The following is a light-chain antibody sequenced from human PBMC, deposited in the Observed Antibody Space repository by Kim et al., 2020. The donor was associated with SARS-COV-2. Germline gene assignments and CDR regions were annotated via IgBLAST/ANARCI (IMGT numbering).Light chain of an antibody. CDR1: QSVLYSANNKNY. V-gene: IGKV4-1*01. J-gene: IGKJ3*01. CDR2: WAS. CDR3: QQYYSTPFT. Sequence: DIVMTQSSDSLAVSLGERATINCKSSQSVLYSANNKNYLAWYQQKSGQPPKLLIYWASTRESGVPDRFSGSGSGTDFTLTISSLQAEDVAVYYCQQYYSTPFTFGPETKVNIK.